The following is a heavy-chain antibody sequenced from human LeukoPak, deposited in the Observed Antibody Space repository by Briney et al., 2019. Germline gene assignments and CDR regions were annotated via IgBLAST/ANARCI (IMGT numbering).Heavy chain of an antibody. Sequence: ASVKVSCKASGGTFSSYAISWVRQAPGQGLEWMGWISAYNGNTNYAQKLQGRVTMTTDTSTSTAYMELRSLRSDDTAVYYCARDGGIWFGELFSRQYYFDYWGQGTLVTVSS. D-gene: IGHD3-10*01. CDR3: ARDGGIWFGELFSRQYYFDY. J-gene: IGHJ4*02. V-gene: IGHV1-18*01. CDR2: ISAYNGNT. CDR1: GGTFSSYA.